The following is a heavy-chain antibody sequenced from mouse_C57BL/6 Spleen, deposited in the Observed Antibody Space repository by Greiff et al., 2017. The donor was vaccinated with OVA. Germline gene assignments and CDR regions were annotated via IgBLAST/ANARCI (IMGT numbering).Heavy chain of an antibody. J-gene: IGHJ2*01. CDR3: ARRGVMVTYYFDY. D-gene: IGHD2-2*01. V-gene: IGHV1-50*01. CDR2: IDPSDSYT. Sequence: QVQLQQSGAELVKPGASVKLSCKASGYTFTSYWLQWVKQRPGQGLEWIGEIDPSDSYTNYNQKFKGKATLTVDTSSSTAYMQLSSLTSEDSAVYYCARRGVMVTYYFDYWGQGTTLTVSS. CDR1: GYTFTSYW.